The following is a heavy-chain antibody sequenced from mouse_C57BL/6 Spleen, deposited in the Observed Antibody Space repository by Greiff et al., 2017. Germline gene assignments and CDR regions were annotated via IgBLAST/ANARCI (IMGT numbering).Heavy chain of an antibody. D-gene: IGHD2-3*01. CDR2: ISGGGGNT. Sequence: EVQRVESGGGLVKPGGSLKLSCAASGFTFSSYTMSWVRQTPEQRLEWVATISGGGGNTYYPDSVKGRFTISRDNAKNTLYLQMSSLRSEDTALYYCARHDLYDGYSWFAYWGQGTLVTVSA. CDR1: GFTFSSYT. J-gene: IGHJ3*01. V-gene: IGHV5-9*01. CDR3: ARHDLYDGYSWFAY.